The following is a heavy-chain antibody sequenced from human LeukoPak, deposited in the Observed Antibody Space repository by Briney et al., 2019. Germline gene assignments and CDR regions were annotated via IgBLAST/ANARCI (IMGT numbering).Heavy chain of an antibody. CDR2: ISSSSSYI. J-gene: IGHJ4*02. CDR3: ATAGSYRFGN. V-gene: IGHV3-21*01. CDR1: GFTFSSYS. D-gene: IGHD3-16*02. Sequence: KAGGSLRLSCAASGFTFSSYSMNWVRQAPGKGLEWVSSISSSSSYIYYADSVKGRFTISRGNAKNSLYLQMNSLRAEDTAVYFCATAGSYRFGNWGQGTLVTVSS.